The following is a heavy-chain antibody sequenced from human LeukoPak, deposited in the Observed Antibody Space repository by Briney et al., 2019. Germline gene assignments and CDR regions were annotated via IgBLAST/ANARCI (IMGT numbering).Heavy chain of an antibody. Sequence: SETPSLTCTVSGGPIYSYYWSWIRQTAGKGLEWLGRLYPGVSTNYNPSLKSRVTMSVDTSKKQFALKLSAVTAADTAVYYCARLKFYDSTGYSPGHYMDVWGKGTTVTVSS. V-gene: IGHV4-4*07. D-gene: IGHD3-22*01. J-gene: IGHJ6*03. CDR1: GGPIYSYY. CDR2: LYPGVST. CDR3: ARLKFYDSTGYSPGHYMDV.